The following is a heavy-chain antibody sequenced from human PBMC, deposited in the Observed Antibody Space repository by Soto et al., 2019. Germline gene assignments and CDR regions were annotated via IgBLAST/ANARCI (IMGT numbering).Heavy chain of an antibody. V-gene: IGHV3-23*01. D-gene: IGHD3-3*01. CDR3: AKDRRSITIFGGAPSDY. Sequence: EVQLLESGGGLVQPGGSLRLSCAASGFTFSSYAMSWVRQAPGKGLEWVSAISGSGGSTYYADSVKGRFTISRDNSKNTMYVQMNSLRAEDTAVYYCAKDRRSITIFGGAPSDYWGQGTLVTVSS. J-gene: IGHJ4*02. CDR1: GFTFSSYA. CDR2: ISGSGGST.